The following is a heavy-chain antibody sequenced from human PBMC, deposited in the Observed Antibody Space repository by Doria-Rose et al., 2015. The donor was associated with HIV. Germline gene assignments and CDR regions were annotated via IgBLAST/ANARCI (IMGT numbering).Heavy chain of an antibody. V-gene: IGHV2-26*01. D-gene: IGHD6-13*01. CDR1: GVSLSSPGMG. CDR2: IFSDDEG. Sequence: QITLKVSGPVLVKPTETLTLTCTVSGVSLSSPGMGVSWIRQPPGKALEWLANIFSDDEGSYKTSLKSRLTISRDTSKSQVVLTMTDMDPVDTATYYCARIKSSRWYHKYYFDFWGQGTLVIVSA. CDR3: ARIKSSRWYHKYYFDF. J-gene: IGHJ4*02.